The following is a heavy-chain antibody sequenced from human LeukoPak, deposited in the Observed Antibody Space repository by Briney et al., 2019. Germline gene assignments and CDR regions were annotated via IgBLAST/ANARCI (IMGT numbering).Heavy chain of an antibody. CDR1: GYTLTELS. Sequence: ASVKVSCKVSGYTLTELSMHWVRQAPGKGLEWMGGFDPEDGETIYAQKFQGRVTMTTDTSTSTAYMELRSLRSDDTAVYYCARDRARYCTNGVCSTNWFDPWGQGTLVTVSS. CDR3: ARDRARYCTNGVCSTNWFDP. J-gene: IGHJ5*02. D-gene: IGHD2-8*01. CDR2: FDPEDGET. V-gene: IGHV1-24*01.